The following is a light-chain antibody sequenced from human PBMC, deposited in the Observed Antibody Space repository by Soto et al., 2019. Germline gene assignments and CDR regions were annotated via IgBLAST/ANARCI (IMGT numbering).Light chain of an antibody. Sequence: DNQMTQSPSSLSASVGDRVTITCRASQSISNYLNWYQQQPGRAPKLLIYAASSLQSGVPSRFTGSGSGTDFTLTISRLQPEDFATYYCQQSYSTLSITFGQGTRLEIK. CDR1: QSISNY. V-gene: IGKV1-39*01. J-gene: IGKJ5*01. CDR3: QQSYSTLSIT. CDR2: AAS.